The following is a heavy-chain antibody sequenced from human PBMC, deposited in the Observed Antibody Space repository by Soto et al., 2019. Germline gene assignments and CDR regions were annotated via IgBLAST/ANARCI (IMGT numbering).Heavy chain of an antibody. D-gene: IGHD3-22*01. J-gene: IGHJ5*02. CDR3: AAGYYDSSGYYRFDP. CDR2: IVVGSGNT. Sequence: SVKVSCKASGFTFTSSAVQWARHARGQRLEWIGWIVVGSGNTNYAQKFQERVTITRDMSTSTAYMELSSLRSEDTAVYYCAAGYYDSSGYYRFDPWGQGTLVTVSS. CDR1: GFTFTSSA. V-gene: IGHV1-58*01.